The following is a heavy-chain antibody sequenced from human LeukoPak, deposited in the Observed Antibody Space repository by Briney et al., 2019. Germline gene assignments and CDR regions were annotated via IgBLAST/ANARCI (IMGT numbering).Heavy chain of an antibody. V-gene: IGHV3-23*01. Sequence: GGSLRLSCAASGFTFSSYAMSWVRQAPGKGLEWISVISGSGGNTNYADSVKGRFTISRDNSKNTLYLQMNSLRAEGTAVYYCARDRGGYEFFDYWGQGILVTVSS. J-gene: IGHJ4*02. D-gene: IGHD5-12*01. CDR1: GFTFSSYA. CDR3: ARDRGGYEFFDY. CDR2: ISGSGGNT.